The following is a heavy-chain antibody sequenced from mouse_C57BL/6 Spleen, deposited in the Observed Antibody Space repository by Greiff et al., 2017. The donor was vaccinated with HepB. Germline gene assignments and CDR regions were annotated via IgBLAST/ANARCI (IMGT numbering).Heavy chain of an antibody. CDR1: GYTFTSYW. Sequence: QVQLQQPGAELVMPGASVKLSCKASGYTFTSYWMHWVKQRPGQGLEWIGEIDPSDSYTNYNQKFKGKSTLTVDKSSSTAYMQLSSLTSEDSAVYYCARGGAYYRGFGYWGQGTLVTVSA. CDR2: IDPSDSYT. J-gene: IGHJ3*01. D-gene: IGHD2-14*01. CDR3: ARGGAYYRGFGY. V-gene: IGHV1-69*01.